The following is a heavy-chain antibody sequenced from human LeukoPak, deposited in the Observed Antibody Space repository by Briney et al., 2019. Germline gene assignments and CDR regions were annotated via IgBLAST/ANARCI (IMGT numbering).Heavy chain of an antibody. V-gene: IGHV1-2*02. CDR2: INPNSGGT. CDR1: GYTFTDYY. J-gene: IGHJ6*03. Sequence: ASVKVSCKASGYTFTDYYMHWVRQAPGQGLEWMAWINPNSGGTNYAQKFQGRVTMTRDTSISTAYMELSRLKSDDTAVYYCARGREVLRYFDWLLDYYYMDVWGKGTTVTISS. D-gene: IGHD3-9*01. CDR3: ARGREVLRYFDWLLDYYYMDV.